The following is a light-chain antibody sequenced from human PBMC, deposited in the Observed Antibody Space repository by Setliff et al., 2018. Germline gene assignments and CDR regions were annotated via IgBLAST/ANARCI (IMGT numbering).Light chain of an antibody. CDR3: QSYDSSLSALYV. Sequence: QSVLTQPPSVSGAPGQRGTIPCTGSSSNIGAGYDVHWYQQLPGTAPKLLIYGNSNRPSGVPDRFSGSKSGTSASLAITGLQAEDEADYYCQSYDSSLSALYVFGTGTKV. J-gene: IGLJ1*01. V-gene: IGLV1-40*01. CDR1: SSNIGAGYD. CDR2: GNS.